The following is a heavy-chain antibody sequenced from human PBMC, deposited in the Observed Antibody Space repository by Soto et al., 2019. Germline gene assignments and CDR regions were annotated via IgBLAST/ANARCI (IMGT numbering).Heavy chain of an antibody. D-gene: IGHD2-21*02. CDR3: AREGDVPYYYYGMAV. J-gene: IGHJ6*02. Sequence: QVHLVQSGAEVKKPGASVKVSCKTSGYTFTRYGISWVRQAPGQGLEWMGWISGYDGRTNFAQKVQDRVTMTTDTSMSTVYMELRSLSSDDTAVYYCAREGDVPYYYYGMAVWGQGTTVTVSS. V-gene: IGHV1-18*01. CDR1: GYTFTRYG. CDR2: ISGYDGRT.